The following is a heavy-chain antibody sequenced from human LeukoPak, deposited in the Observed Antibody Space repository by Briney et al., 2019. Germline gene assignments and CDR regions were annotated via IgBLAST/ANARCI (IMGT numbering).Heavy chain of an antibody. CDR3: ARGPPRGGAVRYSSGWYVGY. Sequence: KASETLSLTCAVYGGSFSGYYWSWIRQPPGKGLEWIGETNHSGSTNYNPSLKSRVTISVDTSKNQFSLKLSSVTAADTAVYYCARGPPRGGAVRYSSGWYVGYWGQGTLVTVSS. J-gene: IGHJ4*02. V-gene: IGHV4-34*01. D-gene: IGHD6-19*01. CDR1: GGSFSGYY. CDR2: TNHSGST.